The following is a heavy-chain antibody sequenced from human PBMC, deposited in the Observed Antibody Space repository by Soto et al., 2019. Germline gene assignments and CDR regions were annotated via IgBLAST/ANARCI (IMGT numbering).Heavy chain of an antibody. J-gene: IGHJ6*02. CDR3: ARDRNIAVARRGYYYYGMDV. D-gene: IGHD6-19*01. CDR1: GGTFSSYA. CDR2: IIPIFGTA. Sequence: QVQLVQSGAEVKKPGSSVKVSCKASGGTFSSYAISWVRQAPGQGLEWMGGIIPIFGTANYAQKFQGRVTIIADESTSTAYMELSSLRSEDTAVYYCARDRNIAVARRGYYYYGMDVWGQGTTVTVSS. V-gene: IGHV1-69*01.